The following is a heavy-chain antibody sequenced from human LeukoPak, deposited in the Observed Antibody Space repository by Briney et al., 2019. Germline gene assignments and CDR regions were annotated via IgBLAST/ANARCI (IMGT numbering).Heavy chain of an antibody. CDR1: GYTFTSYG. CDR3: ARARSSYGYGDAFDI. J-gene: IGHJ3*02. V-gene: IGHV1-46*01. Sequence: AASVKVSCKASGYTFTSYGISWVRQAPGQGLEWMGLIGPSGGNTNYAQNFQGRVTMTRDTSTSTVYMELSSLRSEDTAVYYCARARSSYGYGDAFDIWGQGTMVTVSS. D-gene: IGHD5-18*01. CDR2: IGPSGGNT.